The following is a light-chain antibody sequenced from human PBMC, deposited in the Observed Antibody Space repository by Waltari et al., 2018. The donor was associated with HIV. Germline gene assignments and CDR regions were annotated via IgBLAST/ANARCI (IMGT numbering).Light chain of an antibody. CDR1: QSLSRS. V-gene: IGKV3-15*01. CDR3: QQYYDWPPYT. Sequence: EIVITQSPATLSVFPGQSATLSCRASQSLSRSLAWYQHKPGQAPRLLIYDASTRATGVPARFSGSGSGTDYTLSISGLQAEDFAVYYCQQYYDWPPYTFGQGTTLEIK. CDR2: DAS. J-gene: IGKJ2*01.